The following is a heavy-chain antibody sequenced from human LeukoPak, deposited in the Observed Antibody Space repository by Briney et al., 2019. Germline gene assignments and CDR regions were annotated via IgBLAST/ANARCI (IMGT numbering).Heavy chain of an antibody. CDR1: GGSISSNSYY. V-gene: IGHV4-39*07. CDR2: IYYSGST. J-gene: IGHJ4*02. CDR3: ARVRGFRYYYGSGSDSFFDY. Sequence: SETLSLTCTVSGGSISSNSYYWGWIRQPPGKGLEWIGSIYYSGSTYYNPSLKSRVTISVDASKNQFSLKLSSVTAADTAVYYCARVRGFRYYYGSGSDSFFDYWGQGTLVTVSS. D-gene: IGHD3-10*01.